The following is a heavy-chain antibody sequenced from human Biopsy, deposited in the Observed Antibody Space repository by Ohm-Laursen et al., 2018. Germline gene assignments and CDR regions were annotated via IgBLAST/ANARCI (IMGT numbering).Heavy chain of an antibody. CDR1: GGSISGSS. Sequence: ETLSLTCTVSGGSISGSSWSWIRQAPGKGLEWIGYISYSRDTNYNPSLKSRITISVDTSKNQFSLKLTSVTAADTAVYYCAKHGSGWTGDDAFHIWGQGTMVTVSS. CDR3: AKHGSGWTGDDAFHI. J-gene: IGHJ3*02. V-gene: IGHV4-59*08. CDR2: ISYSRDT. D-gene: IGHD6-19*01.